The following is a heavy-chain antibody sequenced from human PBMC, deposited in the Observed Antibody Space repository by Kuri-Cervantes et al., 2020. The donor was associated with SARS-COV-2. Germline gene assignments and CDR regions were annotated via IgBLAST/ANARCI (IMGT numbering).Heavy chain of an antibody. CDR1: GFTFSSYS. CDR3: ARDLLCGGSCYSFDY. CDR2: ISSSGSTI. J-gene: IGHJ4*02. Sequence: GESLKISCAASGFTFSSYSMNWVRQAPGKGLEWVSYISSSGSTIYYADSVKGRFTISRDNAKNSLYLQMNSLRAEDTAVYYCARDLLCGGSCYSFDYWGQGTLVTVSS. D-gene: IGHD2-15*01. V-gene: IGHV3-48*04.